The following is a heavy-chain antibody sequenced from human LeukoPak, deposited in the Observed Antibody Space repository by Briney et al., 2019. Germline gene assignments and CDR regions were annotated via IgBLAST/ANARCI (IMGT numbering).Heavy chain of an antibody. CDR2: IKQDGSEK. CDR3: AREGVTDFDY. D-gene: IGHD2-21*02. J-gene: IGHJ4*02. V-gene: IGHV3-7*01. Sequence: GGSLRLSCAASGFTFSSYWMNWVRQAPGKGLEWVANIKQDGSEKFYVHSVKGRFTISRDNAKNSLYLQMNSLRAEDTAVYYCAREGVTDFDYWGRGTLVSVSS. CDR1: GFTFSSYW.